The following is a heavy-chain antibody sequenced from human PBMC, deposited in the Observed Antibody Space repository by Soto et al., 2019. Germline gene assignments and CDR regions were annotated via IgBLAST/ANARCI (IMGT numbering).Heavy chain of an antibody. CDR2: IYPGDHET. Sequence: ESLTISCRCSGYTFSNFWIAWVRHLPGKGLEWMGIIYPGDHETRYSPSFHGKVTISADKSINTAYLQWSSLEASDSAFYYCARSPRSSPYFDYWGQGALVTVSS. CDR1: GYTFSNFW. D-gene: IGHD6-13*01. J-gene: IGHJ4*02. V-gene: IGHV5-51*01. CDR3: ARSPRSSPYFDY.